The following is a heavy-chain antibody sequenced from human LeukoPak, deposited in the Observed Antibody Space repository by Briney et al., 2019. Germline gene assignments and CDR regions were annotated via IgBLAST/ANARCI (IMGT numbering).Heavy chain of an antibody. CDR3: AVEGYYGSGSYLDV. J-gene: IGHJ6*02. V-gene: IGHV4-34*01. Sequence: SETLSLTCAVYGGSFSGYYWSWIRQPPGKGLEWIGEINHSGSINYNPSLKSRVTISVDTSKNQFSLKLSSVTAADTAVYYCAVEGYYGSGSYLDVWGQGTTVTVSS. CDR2: INHSGSI. D-gene: IGHD3-10*01. CDR1: GGSFSGYY.